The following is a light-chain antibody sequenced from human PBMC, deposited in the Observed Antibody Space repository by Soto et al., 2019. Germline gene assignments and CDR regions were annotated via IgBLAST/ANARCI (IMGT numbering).Light chain of an antibody. J-gene: IGKJ1*01. CDR2: AAS. Sequence: AIRMTQSPSSISAFTGDRVIITCRASQPISTYLAWYQQKPGTAPTLLIYAASTLQSGVPSRFSGSGSGTDFTLTISCLQSEDFATYFCQQYYTYPLAFGQGTKVEIK. V-gene: IGKV1-8*01. CDR1: QPISTY. CDR3: QQYYTYPLA.